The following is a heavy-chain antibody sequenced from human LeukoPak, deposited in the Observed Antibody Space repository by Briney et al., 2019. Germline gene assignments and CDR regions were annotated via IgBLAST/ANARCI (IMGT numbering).Heavy chain of an antibody. J-gene: IGHJ5*02. V-gene: IGHV4-34*01. Sequence: PSETLSLTCAVYGGSFSGYYWSWIRQPPGKGLGWIGEINHSGSTHYNPSLKRRVTISVDTSKNQFYLQLSSVHAEDTAGYYCARLGPAYGSGSYQWFDPWGQGTLVTVSS. D-gene: IGHD3-10*01. CDR2: INHSGST. CDR3: ARLGPAYGSGSYQWFDP. CDR1: GGSFSGYY.